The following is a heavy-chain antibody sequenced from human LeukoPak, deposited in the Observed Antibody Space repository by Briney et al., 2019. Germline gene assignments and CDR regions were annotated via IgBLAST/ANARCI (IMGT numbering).Heavy chain of an antibody. CDR1: GGSFSGYY. D-gene: IGHD6-19*01. CDR3: ARIAVAFRARFDP. V-gene: IGHV4-34*01. J-gene: IGHJ5*02. CDR2: INHSGST. Sequence: NPSETLFLTCAVYGGSFSGYYWSWIRQPPGKGLEWIGEINHSGSTNYNPSLKSRVTISVDTSKNQFFLKLSSVTAADTAVYYCARIAVAFRARFDPWGQGTLVTVSS.